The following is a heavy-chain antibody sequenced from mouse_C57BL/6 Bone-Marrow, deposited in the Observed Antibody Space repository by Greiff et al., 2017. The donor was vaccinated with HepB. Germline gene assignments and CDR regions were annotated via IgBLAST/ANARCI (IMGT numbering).Heavy chain of an antibody. V-gene: IGHV3-8*01. CDR2: ISYSGST. CDR3: ARITTVVRESYFDY. CDR1: GYSITSDY. J-gene: IGHJ2*01. D-gene: IGHD1-1*01. Sequence: VHVKQSGPGLAKPSQTLSLTCSVTGYSITSDYWNWIRKFPGNKLEYMGYISYSGSTYYNPSLKSRISITRDTSKNQYYLQLNSVTTEDTATYYCARITTVVRESYFDYWGQGTTLTVSS.